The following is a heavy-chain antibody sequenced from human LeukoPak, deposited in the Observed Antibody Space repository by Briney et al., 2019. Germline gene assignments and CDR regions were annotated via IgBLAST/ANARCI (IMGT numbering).Heavy chain of an antibody. CDR2: ISAYNGNT. CDR3: ARLDIVVVPAATPYYYYYMDV. J-gene: IGHJ6*03. CDR1: GYTLTSYG. V-gene: IGHV1-18*01. Sequence: GASVKVSCKASGYTLTSYGISWVRQAPGQGLEWMGWISAYNGNTNYAQKLQGRVPMTTDTSTSTAYMELRSLRSDDTAVYYCARLDIVVVPAATPYYYYYMDVWGKGTTVTVSS. D-gene: IGHD2-2*03.